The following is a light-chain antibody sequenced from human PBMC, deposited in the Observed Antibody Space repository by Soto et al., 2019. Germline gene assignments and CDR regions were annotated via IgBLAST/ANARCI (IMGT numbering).Light chain of an antibody. CDR2: KVS. J-gene: IGKJ5*01. Sequence: DVVLTQSPLSLPVTLGQPASISCRSSQSLVYSDGNTYLNWFQQRPGQSPRRLIYKVSNRDSGVPDRFSGRGSGTDFTLEISRVEAEDVAVYYCMQGTHWPPITFGQGTRLEIK. CDR3: MQGTHWPPIT. V-gene: IGKV2-30*01. CDR1: QSLVYSDGNTY.